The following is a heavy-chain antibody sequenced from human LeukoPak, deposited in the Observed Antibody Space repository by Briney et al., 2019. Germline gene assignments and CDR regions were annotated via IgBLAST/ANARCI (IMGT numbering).Heavy chain of an antibody. V-gene: IGHV3-23*01. CDR1: GYKYTHFA. J-gene: IGHJ4*02. Sequence: GGSLRLSCTASGYKYTHFAMSWVRQAPGKGLEWLSAMTGPADTTYYAESVKGRFTISRDYSKSMVFLQMNSLRVEDTAIYYCAKGAEIDHWGQGTLVTVSS. CDR2: MTGPADTT. CDR3: AKGAEIDH.